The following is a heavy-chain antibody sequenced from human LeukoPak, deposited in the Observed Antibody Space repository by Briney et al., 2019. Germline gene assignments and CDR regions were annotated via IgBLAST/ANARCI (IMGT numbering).Heavy chain of an antibody. CDR3: ARERDLLYYYYMDV. Sequence: SETLSLTCTVSGYSISSGYYWGWIRQPPGKGLEWIGSIYHSGSTYYNPSLKSRVTISVDKSKNQFSLKLSSVTAADTAVYYCARERDLLYYYYMDVWGKGTTVTVSS. CDR1: GYSISSGYY. CDR2: IYHSGST. J-gene: IGHJ6*03. V-gene: IGHV4-38-2*02. D-gene: IGHD1-26*01.